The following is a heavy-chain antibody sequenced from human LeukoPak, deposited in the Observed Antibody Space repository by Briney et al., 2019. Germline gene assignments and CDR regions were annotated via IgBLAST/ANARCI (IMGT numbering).Heavy chain of an antibody. CDR1: AGSFSGYY. CDR3: ARGRYYDFWSGHWFDP. V-gene: IGHV4-34*01. D-gene: IGHD3-3*01. CDR2: INHSGST. J-gene: IGHJ5*02. Sequence: SETLSLTCAVYAGSFSGYYWSWIRQPLGKGLVWIGEINHSGSTNYNPSLKSRVTISVDTSKNQFSLKLRSVTAADTAVYYCARGRYYDFWSGHWFDPWGQGTLVTVSS.